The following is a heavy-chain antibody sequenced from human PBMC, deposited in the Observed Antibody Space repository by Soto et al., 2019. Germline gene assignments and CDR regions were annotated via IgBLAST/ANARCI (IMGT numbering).Heavy chain of an antibody. J-gene: IGHJ1*01. D-gene: IGHD3-22*01. CDR2: IYYSGST. Sequence: QVQLQESGPGLVKPSDTLSLTCAVSGYSISSSNWWGWIRQPPGKGLEWIGYIYYSGSTYYSPSLKSGATMSEDTSKNHFSLKLSSVTAVDTAVYYCARAPQISGYYPDYFQHWGQGTLFTVSS. CDR1: GYSISSSNW. V-gene: IGHV4-28*03. CDR3: ARAPQISGYYPDYFQH.